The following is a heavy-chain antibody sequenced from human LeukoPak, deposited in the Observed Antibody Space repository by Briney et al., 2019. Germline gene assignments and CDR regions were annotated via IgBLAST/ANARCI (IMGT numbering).Heavy chain of an antibody. Sequence: KPGGSLRLSCAASGFTFSDYYMSWIRQAPGKGLEWVSYISSSGSTIYYADSVKGRFTISRDNAKNSLYLQMNSLKTEDTAVYYCTTLKLIQENMSGLDYWGQGTLVTVSS. CDR1: GFTFSDYY. D-gene: IGHD2/OR15-2a*01. J-gene: IGHJ4*02. CDR3: TTLKLIQENMSGLDY. CDR2: ISSSGSTI. V-gene: IGHV3-11*01.